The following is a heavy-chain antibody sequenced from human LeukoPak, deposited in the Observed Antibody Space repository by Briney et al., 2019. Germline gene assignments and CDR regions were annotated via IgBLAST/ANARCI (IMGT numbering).Heavy chain of an antibody. V-gene: IGHV3-7*01. CDR1: GFTFSSYW. J-gene: IGHJ5*02. CDR2: IKQDGSEK. Sequence: GGSLRLSCAASGFTFSSYWMSWVRQAPGKGLEWVANIKQDGSEKYYVDSVKGRFTISRDNAKNSLYLQMNSLRAEDTAVYYCARYSSSWGDNWFDPWGQGTLATVSS. D-gene: IGHD6-13*01. CDR3: ARYSSSWGDNWFDP.